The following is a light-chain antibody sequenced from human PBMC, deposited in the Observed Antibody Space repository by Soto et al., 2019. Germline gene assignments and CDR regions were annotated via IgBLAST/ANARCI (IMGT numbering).Light chain of an antibody. V-gene: IGKV1-5*01. CDR2: GAS. J-gene: IGKJ1*01. CDR1: QSLFTW. Sequence: DIQMTQSPPTLSASVGDRVIITCRASQSLFTWLAWYQQKPGKAPKLLIFGASALESGVPSRFNGSGSATEFTLTINNLQPEDSATYYCLQDYNYPRTFGQGTKVEIK. CDR3: LQDYNYPRT.